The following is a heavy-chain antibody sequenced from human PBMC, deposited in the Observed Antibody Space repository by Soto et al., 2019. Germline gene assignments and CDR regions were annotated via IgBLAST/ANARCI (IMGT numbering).Heavy chain of an antibody. D-gene: IGHD2-8*01. Sequence: QVQLVQSGAEVKKPGASVKVSCKASGYTFTSYGISWVRQAPGQGIEWMGWISAYNGNTNYAQKLQVRVTMTTDTSTSTAYRELRRLRSDDTAVYYCARVFYCTNGVCYYYGMDVWGPGTTVTVS. CDR1: GYTFTSYG. CDR3: ARVFYCTNGVCYYYGMDV. J-gene: IGHJ6*02. CDR2: ISAYNGNT. V-gene: IGHV1-18*01.